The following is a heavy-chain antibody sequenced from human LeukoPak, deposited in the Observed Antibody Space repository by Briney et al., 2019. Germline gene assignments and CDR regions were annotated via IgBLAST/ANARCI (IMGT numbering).Heavy chain of an antibody. CDR3: ARDTYDFWSGYISWFDP. Sequence: SETLSLTCTVSGGSISSGDYYWSWIRQPPGKGLEWIGYIYYSGSTYYNPSLKSRVTISVDTSKNQFSLKLSSVTAADTAVYYCARDTYDFWSGYISWFDPWGQGTLVTVSS. J-gene: IGHJ5*02. CDR2: IYYSGST. V-gene: IGHV4-30-4*02. CDR1: GGSISSGDYY. D-gene: IGHD3-3*01.